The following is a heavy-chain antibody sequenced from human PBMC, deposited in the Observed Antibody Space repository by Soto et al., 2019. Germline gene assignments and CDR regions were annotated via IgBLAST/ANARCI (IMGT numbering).Heavy chain of an antibody. CDR3: AKGLRFYSSGPNWFDP. CDR2: ISGSGGST. V-gene: IGHV3-23*01. CDR1: GFTFSSYA. D-gene: IGHD6-19*01. Sequence: PGGSLRLSCAASGFTFSSYAMSWVRQAPGKGLEWVSAISGSGGSTYYADSVKGRFTISRDNSKNTLYLQMNSLRAEDTAVYYCAKGLRFYSSGPNWFDPWGQGTLVTVSS. J-gene: IGHJ5*02.